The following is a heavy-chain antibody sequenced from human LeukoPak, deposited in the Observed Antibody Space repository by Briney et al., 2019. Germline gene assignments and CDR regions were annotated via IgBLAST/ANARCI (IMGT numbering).Heavy chain of an antibody. CDR2: IYDSGST. CDR1: GASIRSYY. J-gene: IGHJ5*02. CDR3: AGGYCSGGCYPEGNYLGP. V-gene: IGHV4-59*01. D-gene: IGHD2-15*01. Sequence: SETLSLTCSVSGASIRSYYWSWIRQPPGKGLEWIGYIYDSGSTNYNPSLKSRVTISVDPSKNQISLKMSSVTAADTAVYYCAGGYCSGGCYPEGNYLGPWGQGTLVTVSS.